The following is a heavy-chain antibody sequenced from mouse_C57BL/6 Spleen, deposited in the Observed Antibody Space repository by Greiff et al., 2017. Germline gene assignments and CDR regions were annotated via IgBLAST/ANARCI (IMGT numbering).Heavy chain of an antibody. CDR1: GYTFTDYY. CDR2: INPNNGGT. J-gene: IGHJ1*03. CDR3: ARFPYYSNHWYGDV. Sequence: EVQLQQSGPELVKPGASVKISCKASGYTFTDYYLNWVKQSHGKSLEWIGDINPNNGGTSYNQKFKGKATLTVDKSSSTAYLELRSLTSEDSAVYYCARFPYYSNHWYGDVWGTGTTVTVSS. V-gene: IGHV1-26*01. D-gene: IGHD2-5*01.